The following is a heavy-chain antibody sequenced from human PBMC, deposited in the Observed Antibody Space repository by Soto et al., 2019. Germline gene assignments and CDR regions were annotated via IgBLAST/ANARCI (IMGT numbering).Heavy chain of an antibody. D-gene: IGHD2-15*01. V-gene: IGHV5-10-1*01. J-gene: IGHJ3*02. Sequence: ESLKISCKGSGYSFTSYWISWVRQMPGKGLEWMGRIDPSDSYTNYSPSFQGHVTISADKSISTAYLQWSSLKASDTAMYYCARYCSDGSCYSEAFDIWGQGTMVTVSS. CDR2: IDPSDSYT. CDR1: GYSFTSYW. CDR3: ARYCSDGSCYSEAFDI.